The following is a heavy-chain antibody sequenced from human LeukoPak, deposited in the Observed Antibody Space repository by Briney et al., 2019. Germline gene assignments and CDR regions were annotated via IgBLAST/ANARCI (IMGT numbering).Heavy chain of an antibody. D-gene: IGHD5-24*01. J-gene: IGHJ4*02. CDR3: GKGAGKWLQLDY. V-gene: IGHV3-30*18. CDR1: GFTFSNYG. CDR2: VSHDGTNT. Sequence: GGSLRLSCAGSGFTFSNYGMHWVRQAPGKGLEWVAVVSHDGTNTYYADSVKGRFTISRDNSKNTVYLQVNSLRAEDTAVYYCGKGAGKWLQLDYWVQGSLVTDSS.